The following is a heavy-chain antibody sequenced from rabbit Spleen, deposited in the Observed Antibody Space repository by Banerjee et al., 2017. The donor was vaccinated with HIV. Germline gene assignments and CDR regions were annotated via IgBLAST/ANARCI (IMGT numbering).Heavy chain of an antibody. J-gene: IGHJ6*01. CDR2: IYGGSSGNT. Sequence: QSLEESGGDLVKPGASLTLTCTASGFSISSSYFMCWVRQAPGKGLEWIACIYGGSSGNTYYASWAKGRFTISKTSSTTVTLQMKSLTAADTATYFCARDYVSNDGWSDLWGPGTLVTVS. CDR1: GFSISSSYF. V-gene: IGHV1S40*01. D-gene: IGHD6-1*01. CDR3: ARDYVSNDGWSDL.